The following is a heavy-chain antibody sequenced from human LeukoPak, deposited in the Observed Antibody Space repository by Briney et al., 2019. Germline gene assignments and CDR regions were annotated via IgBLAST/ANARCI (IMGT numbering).Heavy chain of an antibody. D-gene: IGHD2-15*01. V-gene: IGHV3-23*01. CDR3: ARVLRYCSGGNCYSGGLGYMDV. CDR1: GFTFSSYG. Sequence: GGSLRLSCAASGFTFSSYGMSWVRQAPGKGLEWVSAISGSGGSTYYADSVKGRFTISRDNSKNTLFLQMNSLRAEDTAVYYCARVLRYCSGGNCYSGGLGYMDVWGKGTTVTISS. J-gene: IGHJ6*03. CDR2: ISGSGGST.